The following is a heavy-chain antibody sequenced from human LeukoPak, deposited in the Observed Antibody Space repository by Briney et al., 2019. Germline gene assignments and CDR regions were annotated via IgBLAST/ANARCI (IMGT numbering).Heavy chain of an antibody. CDR2: INHSGST. V-gene: IGHV4-34*01. D-gene: IGHD5-18*01. CDR3: ARVGRGYSYGRFDY. J-gene: IGHJ4*02. Sequence: SETLSLTCAVYGGSFSGYYWSWIRQPPGKGLEWIGEINHSGSTNYNPSLKSRVTISVDTSKNQFSLKLSSVTAADTAVYYCARVGRGYSYGRFDYWGQGTLVTVSS. CDR1: GGSFSGYY.